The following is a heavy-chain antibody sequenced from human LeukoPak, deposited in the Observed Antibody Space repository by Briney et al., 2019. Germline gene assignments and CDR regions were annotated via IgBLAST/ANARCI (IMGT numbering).Heavy chain of an antibody. J-gene: IGHJ4*02. D-gene: IGHD3-16*01. V-gene: IGHV3-23*01. CDR1: GFTFSNYG. CDR2: ISDSSDRL. CDR3: ASRVRGSYFNY. Sequence: GGSLRLSCVASGFTFSNYGMNWVRQASGKGLEWVSSISDSSDRLYYADSVKGRFTISRDNSKNTLYLQMNSLRGEDTAVYYCASRVRGSYFNYWGQGTLVTVSP.